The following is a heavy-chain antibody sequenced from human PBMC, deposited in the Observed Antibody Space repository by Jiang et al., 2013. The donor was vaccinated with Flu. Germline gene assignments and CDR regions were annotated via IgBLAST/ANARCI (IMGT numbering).Heavy chain of an antibody. V-gene: IGHV4-39*01. D-gene: IGHD3-16*01. CDR3: ARRTPNKPGGWDFDL. CDR1: GGSISSNTYY. CDR2: IYYSGST. Sequence: PGLVKPSETLSLTCTVSGGSISSNTYYWGWIRQPPEKGLEWIGSIYYSGSTYYNPSLKSRVTISVDTSRSQFSLKLSSVTASDTAVYYCARRTPNKPGGWDFDLWGRGTLVTVSS. J-gene: IGHJ2*01.